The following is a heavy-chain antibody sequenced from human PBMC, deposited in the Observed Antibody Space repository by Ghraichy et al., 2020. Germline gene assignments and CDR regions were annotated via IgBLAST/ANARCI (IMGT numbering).Heavy chain of an antibody. CDR2: ISGNGGST. J-gene: IGHJ6*02. CDR3: AKDLKGDSFYGMDV. CDR1: GFTFSSYT. D-gene: IGHD2-21*01. Sequence: GGSLRLSCAASGFTFSSYTMSWVRQAPGKGLEWVSSISGNGGSTYYADSVKSRFTISRDNSKNTLYLQMNRLRADDTAIYYCAKDLKGDSFYGMDVWGQGTTVTVSS. V-gene: IGHV3-23*01.